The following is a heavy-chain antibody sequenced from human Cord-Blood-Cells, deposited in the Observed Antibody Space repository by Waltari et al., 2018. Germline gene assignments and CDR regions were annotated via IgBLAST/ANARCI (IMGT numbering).Heavy chain of an antibody. CDR1: GFSPSHARMG. Sequence: QVTLKESGPVLVKPTETPTLTCTVSGFSPSHARMGVSRIRQPPWKTLEWLAHIFTNDEKSYSTSLKSRLTISKDTSKSQVVLTMTNMDPVDTATYFCARFRIAAAGYWYFDLWGRGTLVTVSS. CDR2: IFTNDEK. J-gene: IGHJ2*01. V-gene: IGHV2-26*01. D-gene: IGHD6-13*01. CDR3: ARFRIAAAGYWYFDL.